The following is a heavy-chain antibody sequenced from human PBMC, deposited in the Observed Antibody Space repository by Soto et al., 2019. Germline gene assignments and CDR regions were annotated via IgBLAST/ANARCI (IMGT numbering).Heavy chain of an antibody. CDR2: ISYDGSNK. CDR1: GFTFSSYG. Sequence: QVQLVESGGGVVQPGRSLRLSCAASGFTFSSYGMHWVRQAPGKGLEWVAVISYDGSNKYYADSVKGRFTISRDNSNNTLYLQMNSLRAEDTAVYYCAKDGAVVTPFDYWGQGTLVTVSS. CDR3: AKDGAVVTPFDY. V-gene: IGHV3-30*18. J-gene: IGHJ4*02. D-gene: IGHD2-15*01.